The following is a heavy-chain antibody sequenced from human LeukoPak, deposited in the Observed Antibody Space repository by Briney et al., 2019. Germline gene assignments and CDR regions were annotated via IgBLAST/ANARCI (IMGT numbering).Heavy chain of an antibody. D-gene: IGHD4-17*01. Sequence: ASVKVSCKASGYTFTSYDINWVRQATGQGLEWMGWVNLNSGNTGYAQKFQGRVTITRNTSISTAYMELSRLRSDDTAVYYCARVDRGDQTTVTPYDAFDIWGQGTMVTVSS. J-gene: IGHJ3*02. CDR2: VNLNSGNT. CDR3: ARVDRGDQTTVTPYDAFDI. V-gene: IGHV1-8*03. CDR1: GYTFTSYD.